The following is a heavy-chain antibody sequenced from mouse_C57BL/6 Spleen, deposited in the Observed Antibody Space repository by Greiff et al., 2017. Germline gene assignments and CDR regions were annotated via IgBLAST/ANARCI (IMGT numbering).Heavy chain of an antibody. CDR1: GYAFTNYL. CDR3: ARRESSGFAWFAY. D-gene: IGHD3-2*02. CDR2: INPGSGGT. V-gene: IGHV1-54*01. J-gene: IGHJ3*01. Sequence: QVQLQQSGAELVRPGTSVKVSCKASGYAFTNYLIEWVKQRTGQGLEWIGVINPGSGGTNYNEKFKGKATLTADKSYSPAYMQLSSLTSEDSAVYVCARRESSGFAWFAYWGQGTLVTVSA.